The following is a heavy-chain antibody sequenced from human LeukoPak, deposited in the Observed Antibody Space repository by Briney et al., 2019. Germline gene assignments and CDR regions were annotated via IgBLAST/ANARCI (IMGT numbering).Heavy chain of an antibody. CDR2: ISSSSITI. Sequence: GGSLRLSCAASGFTFSSYSMNWVRQAPGKRLEWVSYISSSSITIYYADSVKGRFTISRDNAKNSLYLQMNSLRDEDTAVYYCARDLTRTSDIDSWGQGTLVTVST. D-gene: IGHD1-7*01. V-gene: IGHV3-48*02. CDR1: GFTFSSYS. J-gene: IGHJ4*02. CDR3: ARDLTRTSDIDS.